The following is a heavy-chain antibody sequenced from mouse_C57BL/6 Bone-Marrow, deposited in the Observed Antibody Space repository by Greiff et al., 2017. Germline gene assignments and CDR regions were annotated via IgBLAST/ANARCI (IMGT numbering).Heavy chain of an antibody. CDR1: GFTFSSYA. D-gene: IGHD1-1*01. CDR2: ISDGGSYT. Sequence: EVKLMESGGGLVKPGGSLKLSCAASGFTFSSYAMSWVRQTPEKRLEWVATISDGGSYTYYPDNVKGRFTLSRDNAKNNLYLQMSHLKSEDTAMYYCARDHVYYYGFAYWGQGTLVTVSA. J-gene: IGHJ3*01. CDR3: ARDHVYYYGFAY. V-gene: IGHV5-4*01.